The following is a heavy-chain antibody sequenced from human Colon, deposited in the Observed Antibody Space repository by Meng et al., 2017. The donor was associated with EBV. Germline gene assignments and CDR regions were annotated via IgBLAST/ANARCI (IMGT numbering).Heavy chain of an antibody. CDR3: ASESGRGYTPDY. D-gene: IGHD3-10*01. CDR1: GGTFSSYA. CDR2: LIPMFGAP. Sequence: QVQLVRSGAEVKKPGSSVQVSCKTSGGTFSSYAISWVRQAPGQGLEWLGGLIPMFGAPNYAQKFQGRVTITADEYTSTHFMELSSLRSEDTAVYYCASESGRGYTPDYWGQGTLVTVSS. J-gene: IGHJ4*02. V-gene: IGHV1-69*01.